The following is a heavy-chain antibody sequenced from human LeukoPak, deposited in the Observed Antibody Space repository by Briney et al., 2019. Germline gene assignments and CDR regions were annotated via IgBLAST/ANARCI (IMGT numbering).Heavy chain of an antibody. CDR1: GGSISSSSFY. D-gene: IGHD3-22*01. J-gene: IGHJ3*02. V-gene: IGHV4-39*01. CDR2: IHYSGST. CDR3: ARSLPAYYYDSSGSGAFDI. Sequence: SETLSLTCTVSGGSISSSSFYWGWIRQPPGKGLEWIGSIHYSGSTYYNPSLKSRVTISVDTSKNLFSLKLSSVTAADTAVYYCARSLPAYYYDSSGSGAFDIWGQGTMVTVSS.